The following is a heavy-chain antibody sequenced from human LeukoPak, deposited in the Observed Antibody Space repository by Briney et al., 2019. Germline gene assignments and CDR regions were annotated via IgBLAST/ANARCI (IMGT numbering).Heavy chain of an antibody. CDR3: AREADNWNYNFDY. CDR1: GFTVSSNY. V-gene: IGHV3-7*01. Sequence: QAGGSLRLSCAASGFTVSSNYMSWVRQAPGNGLEWVANIKQDGSEKYYVDSVKGRFTISRDNAKNSLYLQMSSLRAEDTAVYYCAREADNWNYNFDYWGQGTLVTVSS. J-gene: IGHJ4*02. D-gene: IGHD1-7*01. CDR2: IKQDGSEK.